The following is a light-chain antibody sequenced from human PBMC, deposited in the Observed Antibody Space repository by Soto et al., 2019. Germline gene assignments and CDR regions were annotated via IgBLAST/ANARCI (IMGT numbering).Light chain of an antibody. CDR3: AAWDDSLNGLYV. CDR2: NDF. V-gene: IGLV1-44*01. J-gene: IGLJ1*01. Sequence: QSVLTQTPSASGTPGQRVTISCSRSSSNIGSLSVAWYQHLPGTAPKLLIYNDFQRPSGVPDRFSASKSGTSASLAISGLQSEDDGDYYCAAWDDSLNGLYVFGTGTKLTVL. CDR1: SSNIGSLS.